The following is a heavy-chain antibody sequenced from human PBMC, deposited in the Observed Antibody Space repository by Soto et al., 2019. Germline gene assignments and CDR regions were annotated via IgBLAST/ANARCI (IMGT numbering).Heavy chain of an antibody. CDR2: ISAYNGNT. D-gene: IGHD3-16*02. CDR1: GYTFTSYG. CDR3: ARDGDYVWGSYRQIYYFDY. V-gene: IGHV1-18*04. Sequence: ASVKVSCKASGYTFTSYGISWVRQAPGQGLEWMGWISAYNGNTNYAQKLQGRVTMTTDTSTSTAYMELRSLRSDDTAVYYCARDGDYVWGSYRQIYYFDYWGQGTLVT. J-gene: IGHJ4*02.